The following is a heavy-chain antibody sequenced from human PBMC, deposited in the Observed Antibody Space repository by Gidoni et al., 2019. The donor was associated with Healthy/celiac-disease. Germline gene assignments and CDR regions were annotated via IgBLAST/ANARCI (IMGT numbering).Heavy chain of an antibody. V-gene: IGHV1-3*01. Sequence: QVQLVQSGAEVKKPGASVKVSCKASGYTFTSYAMHWVRQAPGQRLEWMGWINAGNGNTKYSQKFQGRVTITRDTSASTAYMELSSLRSEDTAVYYCARDSRGSGSLGWWGQGTLVTVSS. D-gene: IGHD3-10*01. CDR3: ARDSRGSGSLGW. CDR2: INAGNGNT. J-gene: IGHJ4*02. CDR1: GYTFTSYA.